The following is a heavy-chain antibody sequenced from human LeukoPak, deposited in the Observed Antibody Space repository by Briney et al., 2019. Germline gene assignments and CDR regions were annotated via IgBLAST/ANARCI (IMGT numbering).Heavy chain of an antibody. D-gene: IGHD3-3*01. CDR1: GGTFSSYA. Sequence: KISCKGSGGTFSSYAISWVRQAPGQGLEWMGRIIPIFGTANYAQKFQGRVTITTDESTSTAYMELSSLRSEDTAVYYCAREGGATYYDFWSGLSLDYWGQGTLVTVSS. CDR2: IIPIFGTA. J-gene: IGHJ4*02. V-gene: IGHV1-69*05. CDR3: AREGGATYYDFWSGLSLDY.